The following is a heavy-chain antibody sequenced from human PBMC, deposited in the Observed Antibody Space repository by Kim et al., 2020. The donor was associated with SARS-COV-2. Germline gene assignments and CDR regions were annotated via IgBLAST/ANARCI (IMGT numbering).Heavy chain of an antibody. CDR1: GYTFTSYG. CDR3: ATQEGGSYRYIPLGYYGMDV. Sequence: ASVKVSCKASGYTFTSYGISWVRQAPGQGLEWMGWISAYNGNTNYAQKLQGRVTMTTDTSTSTAYMELRSLRSDDTAVYYCATQEGGSYRYIPLGYYGMDVWGQGTTVTVSS. D-gene: IGHD3-16*02. CDR2: ISAYNGNT. J-gene: IGHJ6*02. V-gene: IGHV1-18*01.